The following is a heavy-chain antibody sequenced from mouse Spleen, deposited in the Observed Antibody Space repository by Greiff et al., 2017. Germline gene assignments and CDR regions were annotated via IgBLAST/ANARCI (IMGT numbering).Heavy chain of an antibody. J-gene: IGHJ2*01. Sequence: QVQLKQPGAELVKPGASVKLSCKASGYTFTSYWMQWVKQRPGQGLEWIGEIDPSDSYTNYNQKFKGKATLTVDTSSSTAYMQLSSLTSEDSAVYYCASNFDYWGQGTTLTVSS. CDR1: GYTFTSYW. V-gene: IGHV1-50*01. CDR3: ASNFDY. CDR2: IDPSDSYT.